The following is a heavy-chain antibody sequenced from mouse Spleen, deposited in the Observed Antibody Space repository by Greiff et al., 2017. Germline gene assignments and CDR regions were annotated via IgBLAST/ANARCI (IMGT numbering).Heavy chain of an antibody. J-gene: IGHJ4*01. D-gene: IGHD2-4*01. Sequence: QVQLQQPGAELVKPGASVKMSCKASGYTFTSYWITWVKQRPGQGLEWIGDIYPGSGSTNYNEKFKSKATLTVDTSSSTAYMQLSSLTSEDSAVYYCARDYDYSLYYAMDYWGQGTSVTVSS. CDR2: IYPGSGST. CDR1: GYTFTSYW. CDR3: ARDYDYSLYYAMDY. V-gene: IGHV1-55*01.